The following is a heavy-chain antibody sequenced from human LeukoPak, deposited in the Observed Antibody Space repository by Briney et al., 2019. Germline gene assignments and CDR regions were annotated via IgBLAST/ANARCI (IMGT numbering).Heavy chain of an antibody. Sequence: GGSLRLSCAASGFTVSSNYMSWVRQAPGKGLEWVSVFYSGGSTYYADSVKGRFTISRDNSQNTLYLQMNSLRAKDTAVYYCARDRGDWGFDFWGQGTLVTVSS. J-gene: IGHJ4*02. CDR2: FYSGGST. CDR1: GFTVSSNY. V-gene: IGHV3-53*01. CDR3: ARDRGDWGFDF. D-gene: IGHD3-10*01.